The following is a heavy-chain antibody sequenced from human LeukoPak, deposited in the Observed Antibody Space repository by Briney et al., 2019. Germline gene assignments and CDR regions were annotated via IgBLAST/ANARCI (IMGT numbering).Heavy chain of an antibody. Sequence: SETLSLTCTVSGNSFGDYYWSWIRQPPGKGLEWIGEINHSGSTNYNPSLKSRVTISVDTSKNQFSLKLSSVTAADTAVYYCAREYGVGLIRGGFDYWGQGTLVTVSS. CDR1: GNSFGDYY. D-gene: IGHD3-10*01. V-gene: IGHV4-34*01. CDR3: AREYGVGLIRGGFDY. CDR2: INHSGST. J-gene: IGHJ4*02.